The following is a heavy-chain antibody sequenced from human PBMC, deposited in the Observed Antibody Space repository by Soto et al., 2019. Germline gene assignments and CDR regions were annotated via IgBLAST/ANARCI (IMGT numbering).Heavy chain of an antibody. CDR2: INHNGST. V-gene: IGHV4-34*01. D-gene: IGHD6-19*01. J-gene: IGHJ1*01. CDR3: ASYATSGWPPKYFQH. CDR1: GGSFSGYY. Sequence: QVQLQQWGAGLLKPSETLSLTCAVYGGSFSGYYWSWIRQPPGKGLEWIGEINHNGSTNYNTSLKRRVTISVDTSKNQYSLKLSSVTAADTAVYYCASYATSGWPPKYFQHWGQGTLVTVSS.